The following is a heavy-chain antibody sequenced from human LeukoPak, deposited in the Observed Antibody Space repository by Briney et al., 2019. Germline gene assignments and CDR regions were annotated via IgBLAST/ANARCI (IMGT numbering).Heavy chain of an antibody. Sequence: SVKVSRKASGGTFSNYAISWVRQAPGQGLEWMGGNIPILGTANYAQKFQGRVTITADKSTSTAYMELSSLRSEDTAVYYCARAYVDTMVRGAQANMDVWGKGTTVTVSS. J-gene: IGHJ6*04. CDR1: GGTFSNYA. CDR3: ARAYVDTMVRGAQANMDV. V-gene: IGHV1-69*06. D-gene: IGHD3-10*01. CDR2: NIPILGTA.